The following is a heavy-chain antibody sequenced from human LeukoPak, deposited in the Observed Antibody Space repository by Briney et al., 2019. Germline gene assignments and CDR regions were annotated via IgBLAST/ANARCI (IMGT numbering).Heavy chain of an antibody. V-gene: IGHV4-4*07. Sequence: SETLSLTCTVSGGSISSYYWSWIRQPPGKGLEWIGRIYTSGSTNYNPSLKSRVTISVDKSKNQFSLKLSSVTAADTAVYYCARGSPGGAAPTFDYWGQGTLVTVSS. CDR2: IYTSGST. CDR3: ARGSPGGAAPTFDY. D-gene: IGHD3-16*01. CDR1: GGSISSYY. J-gene: IGHJ4*02.